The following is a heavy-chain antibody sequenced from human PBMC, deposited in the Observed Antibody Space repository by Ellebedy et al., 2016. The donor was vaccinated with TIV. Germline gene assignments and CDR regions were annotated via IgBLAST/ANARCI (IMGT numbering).Heavy chain of an antibody. CDR2: VFHSGST. CDR3: ARDTMTVWGEGWYYGMDV. D-gene: IGHD3-22*01. CDR1: GGSIGPFY. J-gene: IGHJ6*02. V-gene: IGHV4-59*01. Sequence: SETLSLTXTVSGGSIGPFYWSWIRQPPGKGLEWIGSVFHSGSTHYNPSLKSRVTMSVNTSKNQFSLRLSSVTAADTAVYYCARDTMTVWGEGWYYGMDVWGQGTTVTVSS.